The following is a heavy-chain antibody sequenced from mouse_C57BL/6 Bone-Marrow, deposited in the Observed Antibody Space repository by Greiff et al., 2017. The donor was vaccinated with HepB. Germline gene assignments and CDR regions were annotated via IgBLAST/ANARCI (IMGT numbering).Heavy chain of an antibody. Sequence: DVHLVESGPGLVKPSQSLSLTCSVTGYSITSGYYWNWIRQFPGNKLEWMGYISYDGSNNYNPSLKNRISITRDTSKNQFFLKLNSVTTEDTATYYCARAYYSNYEAMDYWGQGTSVTVSS. CDR1: GYSITSGYY. J-gene: IGHJ4*01. V-gene: IGHV3-6*01. CDR2: ISYDGSN. CDR3: ARAYYSNYEAMDY. D-gene: IGHD2-5*01.